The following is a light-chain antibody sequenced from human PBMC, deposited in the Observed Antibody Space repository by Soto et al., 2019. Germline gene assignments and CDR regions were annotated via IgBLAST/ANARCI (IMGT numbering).Light chain of an antibody. J-gene: IGKJ4*01. Sequence: EVVLTQSPLSQSVTLGQPASISCKCSQSLLYSNGHTYLTWFHQRPGQPPRRLIYEVSYRDSGVPDRFSGSGSGTDFTLRISRVEVEDVGVNYCMQGTHWPLTVGGGTKVEIK. CDR2: EVS. CDR3: MQGTHWPLT. V-gene: IGKV2-30*01. CDR1: QSLLYSNGHTY.